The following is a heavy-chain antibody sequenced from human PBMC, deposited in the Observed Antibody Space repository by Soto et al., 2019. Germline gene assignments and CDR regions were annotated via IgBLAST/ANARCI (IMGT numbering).Heavy chain of an antibody. V-gene: IGHV3-49*03. CDR1: GFTFGDYP. CDR3: TRALLSIAIAGTGFDY. Sequence: GGSLRLSCSASGFTFGDYPIHWFRQAPGKGLEWVGFIRSKIYGGTTEYAASVKGRFTISRDDSKSIAYLQMNSLKTEDAAMYYCTRALLSIAIAGTGFDYWGRGTLVTVSS. D-gene: IGHD6-13*01. J-gene: IGHJ4*02. CDR2: IRSKIYGGTT.